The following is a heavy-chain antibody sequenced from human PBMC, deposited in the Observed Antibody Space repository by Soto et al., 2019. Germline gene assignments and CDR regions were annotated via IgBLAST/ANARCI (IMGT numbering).Heavy chain of an antibody. CDR2: IYSGGST. V-gene: IGHV3-53*02. CDR1: GFTVSSSY. J-gene: IGHJ4*02. D-gene: IGHD3-22*01. Sequence: ELQLVETGGGLIQPGGSLRLSCAASGFTVSSSYMSWVRQAPGKGLEGVSVIYSGGSTYYADSVKGRFTISRDDSKNTLFLQMNSLRVEDTAVYYCARDARGGYLLDYWGQGTLVTVSS. CDR3: ARDARGGYLLDY.